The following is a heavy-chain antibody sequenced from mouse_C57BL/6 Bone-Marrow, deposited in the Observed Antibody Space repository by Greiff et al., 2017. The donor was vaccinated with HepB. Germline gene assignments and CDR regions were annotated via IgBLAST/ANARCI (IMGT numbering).Heavy chain of an antibody. V-gene: IGHV5-12*01. CDR2: ISNGGGST. Sequence: EVQVVESGGGLVQPGESLKLSCAASGFTFSDYYMYWVRQTPEKRLEWVAYISNGGGSTYYPDTVKGRFTISRDNAKNTLYLQMSRLKSEDTAMYYCARPYYDYGAPWFAYWGQGTLVTVSA. J-gene: IGHJ3*01. CDR3: ARPYYDYGAPWFAY. CDR1: GFTFSDYY. D-gene: IGHD2-4*01.